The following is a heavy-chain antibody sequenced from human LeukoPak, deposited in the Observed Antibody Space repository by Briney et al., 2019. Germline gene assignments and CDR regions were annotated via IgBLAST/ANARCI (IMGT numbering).Heavy chain of an antibody. CDR1: GGSISSSSYY. CDR3: ARQGPYYYGSES. J-gene: IGHJ5*02. V-gene: IGHV4-39*01. Sequence: PSETLSLTCTVSGGSISSSSYYWGWIRQPPGKGLEWIGSIYYSGSTYYNPSLKSRVTISVDTSKNQFSLKLSSVTAADTAVYYCARQGPYYYGSESWGQGTLVTASS. CDR2: IYYSGST. D-gene: IGHD3-10*01.